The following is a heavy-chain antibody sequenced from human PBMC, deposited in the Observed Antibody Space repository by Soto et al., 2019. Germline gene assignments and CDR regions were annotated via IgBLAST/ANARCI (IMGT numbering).Heavy chain of an antibody. Sequence: QVQLVESGGGVVQPGRSLRLSCAASGFTFSSYAMHWVRQAPGKGLEWVAVISYDGSNKYYADSVKGRFTISRDNSKNTLYLQMNSLRAEDTAVYYCAREKYYSYYGMDVWGQGTTVTVSS. CDR3: AREKYYSYYGMDV. J-gene: IGHJ6*02. CDR1: GFTFSSYA. V-gene: IGHV3-30-3*01. CDR2: ISYDGSNK.